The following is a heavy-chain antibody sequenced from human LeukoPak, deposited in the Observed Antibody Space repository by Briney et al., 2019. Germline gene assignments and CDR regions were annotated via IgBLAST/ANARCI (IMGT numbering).Heavy chain of an antibody. D-gene: IGHD1-26*01. Sequence: SETLSLTCAVSGGSISSSNYYWGWIRQPPGKGLGCLGSIYYNGRTYYNPSLKSRVTISVDTSKNQFSLKLSSVTAADTAVFYCARIEYSGPLDYWGQGTLVTVSS. CDR2: IYYNGRT. CDR3: ARIEYSGPLDY. CDR1: GGSISSSNYY. J-gene: IGHJ4*02. V-gene: IGHV4-39*07.